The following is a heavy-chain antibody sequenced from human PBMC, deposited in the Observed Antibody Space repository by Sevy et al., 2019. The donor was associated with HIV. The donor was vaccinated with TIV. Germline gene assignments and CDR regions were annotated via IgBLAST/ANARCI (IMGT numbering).Heavy chain of an antibody. CDR3: ARPDDYSNYEVYWYFDL. D-gene: IGHD4-4*01. Sequence: GGSLRLSCAASGFTFSSYWMSWVRQAPGKGLEWVANIKQDGSEKNYVDSVKDRFTISRDNAKNSLYLQMNSLRAEDTAVYYCARPDDYSNYEVYWYFDLWGRGTLVTVSS. CDR2: IKQDGSEK. J-gene: IGHJ2*01. CDR1: GFTFSSYW. V-gene: IGHV3-7*03.